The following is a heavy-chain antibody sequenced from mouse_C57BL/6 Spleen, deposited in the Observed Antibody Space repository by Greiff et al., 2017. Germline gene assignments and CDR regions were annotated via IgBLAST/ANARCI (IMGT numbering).Heavy chain of an antibody. CDR2: IYPGSGNT. CDR1: GYTFTDYY. Sequence: VQGVESGAELVRPGASVKLSCKASGYTFTDYYINWVKQRPGQGLEWIARIYPGSGNTYYNEKFKGKATLTAEKSSSTAYMQLSSLTSEDSAVYFCAPSDAYGSFDYWGQGTTLTVSS. CDR3: APSDAYGSFDY. V-gene: IGHV1-76*01. J-gene: IGHJ2*01. D-gene: IGHD1-1*01.